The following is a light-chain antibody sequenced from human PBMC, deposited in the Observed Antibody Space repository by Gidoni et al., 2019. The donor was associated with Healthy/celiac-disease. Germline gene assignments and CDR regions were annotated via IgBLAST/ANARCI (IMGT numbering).Light chain of an antibody. J-gene: IGKJ1*01. CDR3: QQYNNWPRA. V-gene: IGKV3-15*01. CDR2: GAS. CDR1: QSVSSN. Sequence: IVMTQSPAPLSVSPGERATLACRASQSVSSNLAWYQQKPGQAPRLLIYGASTWATGIPARFSGSGSGTEFTLTISSLQSEDFAAYYCQQYNNWPRAFGQGTKVEIK.